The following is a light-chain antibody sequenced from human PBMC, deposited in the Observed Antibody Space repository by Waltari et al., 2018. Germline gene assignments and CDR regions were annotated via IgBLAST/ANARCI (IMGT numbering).Light chain of an antibody. V-gene: IGKV2-28*01. J-gene: IGKJ4*01. CDR3: MQALQTPTS. Sequence: DIVMTQSPLSLPVTPGEPASSSCTSSQSLIHSNGLTYLDWYLQKTGQSPQLLIYLGSNRAPGVPARFSGSGSRTVFALKISRVEAEDVGVYYCMQALQTPTSFGGGTKVEMK. CDR2: LGS. CDR1: QSLIHSNGLTY.